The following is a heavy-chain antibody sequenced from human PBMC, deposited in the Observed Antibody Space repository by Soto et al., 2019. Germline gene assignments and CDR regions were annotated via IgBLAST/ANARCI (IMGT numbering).Heavy chain of an antibody. CDR3: ARSYDTTWTSWGP. J-gene: IGHJ5*02. CDR2: IYSSGTT. Sequence: SETLSLTCTVSGGSISSYYWSWIRQPPGKGLEWIGYIYSSGTTNYHSSFKSRVTISVDTSKNQVSLKLSSVTAADTAVYYCARSYDTTWTSWGPWGQGTLVTVSS. D-gene: IGHD7-27*01. CDR1: GGSISSYY. V-gene: IGHV4-59*01.